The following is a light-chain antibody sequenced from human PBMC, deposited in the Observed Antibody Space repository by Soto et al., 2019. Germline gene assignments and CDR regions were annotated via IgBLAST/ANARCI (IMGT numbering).Light chain of an antibody. Sequence: QSALTQPASVSGSPGQSITISCTGTSSDVGRYNYVSWYQQHPGKAPKLMIYEVGNRPSGVSNRFSGSKSGNTASLSISGLQAEDGADYYCSSYTSSTTFVFGTGTKLTVL. CDR1: SSDVGRYNY. V-gene: IGLV2-14*01. CDR2: EVG. CDR3: SSYTSSTTFV. J-gene: IGLJ1*01.